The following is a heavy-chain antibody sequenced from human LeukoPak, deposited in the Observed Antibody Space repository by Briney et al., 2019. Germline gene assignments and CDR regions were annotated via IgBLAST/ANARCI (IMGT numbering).Heavy chain of an antibody. CDR1: GFTFSSYG. D-gene: IGHD2-21*02. CDR3: ARTDETAPAEDFHH. Sequence: PGGSLRLSCAASGFTFSSYGMHWVRQAPGKGLEWVALIWYGGSSKHYADSVRGRFTISRDNSKNTLYLQMNSLRAEDTAVYYCARTDETAPAEDFHHWGQGTLVTVSS. CDR2: IWYGGSSK. V-gene: IGHV3-33*01. J-gene: IGHJ1*01.